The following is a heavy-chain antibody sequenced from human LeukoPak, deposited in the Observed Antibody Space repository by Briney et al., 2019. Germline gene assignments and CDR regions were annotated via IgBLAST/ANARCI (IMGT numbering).Heavy chain of an antibody. CDR1: GGSFSGYY. CDR2: IYYSGST. CDR3: ARDEGNYGDYAQVT. V-gene: IGHV4-59*01. J-gene: IGHJ5*02. D-gene: IGHD4-17*01. Sequence: SETLSLTCAVYGGSFSGYYWSWLRQPPGKGLEWIGYIYYSGSTNYNPSLTSRVTISVDTSKNQFSLKLSSVTAADTAVYYCARDEGNYGDYAQVTWGQGTLVTVSS.